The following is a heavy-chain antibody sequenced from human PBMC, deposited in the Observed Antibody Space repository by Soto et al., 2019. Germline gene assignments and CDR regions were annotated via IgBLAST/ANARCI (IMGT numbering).Heavy chain of an antibody. CDR1: GGTFSSYT. J-gene: IGHJ5*02. CDR2: ISPILGIT. V-gene: IGHV1-69*10. Sequence: SVKVSCKASGGTFSSYTISWVRQAPGQGLEWMGWISPILGITNYAQKLQGRVTMTTDTSTSTAYMELRSLRSDDTAVYYCARGYCSGGSCYGMNWFDPWGQGTLVTVSS. D-gene: IGHD2-15*01. CDR3: ARGYCSGGSCYGMNWFDP.